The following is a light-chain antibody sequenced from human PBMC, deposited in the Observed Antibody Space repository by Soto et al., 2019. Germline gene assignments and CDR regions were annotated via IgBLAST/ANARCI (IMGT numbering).Light chain of an antibody. CDR1: QTVSSY. CDR3: QQRSNWPQIT. V-gene: IGKV3-11*01. Sequence: IVFTPSRATLSLSPGERATLSCRASQTVSSYLAWYQQKPGQAPRLLIYDASNRATGIPARFSGSGSGTDLTLTISSLEPEDFAVYYCQQRSNWPQITFGQGTRLEI. J-gene: IGKJ5*01. CDR2: DAS.